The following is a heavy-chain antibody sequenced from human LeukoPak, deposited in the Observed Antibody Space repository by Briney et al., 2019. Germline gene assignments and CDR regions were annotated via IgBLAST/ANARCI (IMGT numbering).Heavy chain of an antibody. CDR3: ARDDAVGGGYLDY. Sequence: PGGSLRLSCAASGFTFSSYAMSWVRQAPGKGLEWVSNIRNSGDNTYYADSVKGRFTISRDKSKNTLFLQMNSLRAEDTAIYYCARDDAVGGGYLDYWGQGALVTVSS. CDR2: IRNSGDNT. CDR1: GFTFSSYA. V-gene: IGHV3-23*01. J-gene: IGHJ4*02. D-gene: IGHD6-19*01.